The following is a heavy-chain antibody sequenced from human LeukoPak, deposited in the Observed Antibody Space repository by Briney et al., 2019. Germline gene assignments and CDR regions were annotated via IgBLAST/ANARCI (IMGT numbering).Heavy chain of an antibody. V-gene: IGHV4-39*02. J-gene: IGHJ4*01. CDR2: IYFSGAN. Sequence: SETLSLTRTLSGGSPSSSSYYWGWIRHSPGEGLEWIGSIYFSGANHYNPSLKSRVTMSVDTWTNQSSVQRTSVTAADTRGNFCVRVRGYWLVRRYLYYWGHRNQVTVSS. CDR1: GGSPSSSSYY. CDR3: VRVRGYWLVRRYLYY. D-gene: IGHD6-19*01.